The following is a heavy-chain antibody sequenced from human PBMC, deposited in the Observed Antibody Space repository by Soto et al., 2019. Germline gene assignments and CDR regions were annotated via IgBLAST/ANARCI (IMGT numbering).Heavy chain of an antibody. V-gene: IGHV1-69*06. CDR1: GGTFNSYG. Sequence: QAHLAQSGAEVKKPGSSVTVSCKASGGTFNSYGISWVRQAHGHGLDWMGVIIPLYGTVKYEQKFQGRVSITADKSTSTAYMDLNSMRSDDTAVYYCARVRVIRGVIPSHFGLWGQGTLVTVSS. CDR2: IIPLYGTV. D-gene: IGHD3-10*01. J-gene: IGHJ4*02. CDR3: ARVRVIRGVIPSHFGL.